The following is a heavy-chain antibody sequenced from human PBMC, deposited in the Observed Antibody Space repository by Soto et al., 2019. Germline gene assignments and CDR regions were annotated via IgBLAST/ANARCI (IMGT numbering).Heavy chain of an antibody. V-gene: IGHV4-59*01. D-gene: IGHD3-22*01. J-gene: IGHJ4*02. CDR1: GGSISNYY. CDR2: IYYSGST. Sequence: PSETLSLTCTVSGGSISNYYWSWIRQPPGKGLEWIGYIYYSGSTNYNPSLKSRVTISVDTSKNQFSLKLSSVTAADTAVYYCARAIYDNRSFYTRIFDYWGRGTLVTVSS. CDR3: ARAIYDNRSFYTRIFDY.